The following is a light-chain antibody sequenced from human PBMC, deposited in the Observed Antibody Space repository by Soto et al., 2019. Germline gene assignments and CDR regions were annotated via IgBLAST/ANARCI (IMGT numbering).Light chain of an antibody. V-gene: IGKV1-9*01. CDR2: GAS. J-gene: IGKJ3*01. CDR3: HQLNSFPIP. Sequence: IQLTQSPSSLSASVGDRVTISCRASQGIANFLAWYQQKPGKAPKLLIYGASTLQSGVPSRFSGSRSGTDVTLTISSLQPEDFATYYCHQLNSFPIPFGPGTKVDIK. CDR1: QGIANF.